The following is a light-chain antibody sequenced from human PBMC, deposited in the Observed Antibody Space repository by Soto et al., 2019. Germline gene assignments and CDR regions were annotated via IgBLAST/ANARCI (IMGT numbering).Light chain of an antibody. J-gene: IGKJ1*01. V-gene: IGKV3-11*01. CDR3: QQRRNWPT. CDR1: QSVSSY. CDR2: DAS. Sequence: EIVLTQSPATLSLSPGERATLSCRASQSVSSYLAWYKQKPGQAPRLLIYDASNRATGIPARSSGSGSGKDFPLTISSLDPEDFPFFYCQQRRNWPTFGKGTRV.